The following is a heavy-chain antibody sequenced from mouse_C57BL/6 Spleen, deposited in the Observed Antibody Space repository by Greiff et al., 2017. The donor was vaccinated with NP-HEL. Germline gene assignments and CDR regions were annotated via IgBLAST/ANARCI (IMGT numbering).Heavy chain of an antibody. CDR1: GYAFSSSW. D-gene: IGHD1-1*01. J-gene: IGHJ4*01. CDR3: AREGTTVVATYYAMDY. Sequence: QVQLQQSGPELVKPGASVKISCKASGYAFSSSWMNWVKQRPGKGLEWIGRIYPGDGDTNYNGKFKGKATLTADKSSSTAYMQLSSLTSEDSAVYFCAREGTTVVATYYAMDYWGQRTSVTVSS. CDR2: IYPGDGDT. V-gene: IGHV1-82*01.